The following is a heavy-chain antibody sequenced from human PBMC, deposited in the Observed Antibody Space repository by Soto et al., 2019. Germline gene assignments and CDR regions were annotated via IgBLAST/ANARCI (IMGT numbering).Heavy chain of an antibody. V-gene: IGHV4-61*03. Sequence: SETLSLTCTVSGVSVNSDDYYWSWIRQPPGKGLEWIGYIYYTGSTTYNPSLKSRVTISLDTSRNHFPLSLSSVTAADTAVFYCAREYSNSPEAFDFWGRGTLVTVSS. CDR3: AREYSNSPEAFDF. CDR1: GVSVNSDDYY. CDR2: IYYTGST. D-gene: IGHD6-6*01. J-gene: IGHJ4*02.